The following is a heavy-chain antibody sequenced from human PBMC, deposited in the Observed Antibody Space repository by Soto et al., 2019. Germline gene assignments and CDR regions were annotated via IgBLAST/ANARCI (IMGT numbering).Heavy chain of an antibody. CDR2: ISTDKGKT. J-gene: IGHJ4*02. CDR1: GYTLTSFG. Sequence: ASVKVSCKTSGYTLTSFGISWVRKAPGQGLEWMGWISTDKGKTNYAQKFQGRVTMTTDTSTSTAYMELRSLRSDHTSVYYCATRSPAFDYWCQGTLVTVSS. V-gene: IGHV1-18*01. CDR3: ATRSPAFDY.